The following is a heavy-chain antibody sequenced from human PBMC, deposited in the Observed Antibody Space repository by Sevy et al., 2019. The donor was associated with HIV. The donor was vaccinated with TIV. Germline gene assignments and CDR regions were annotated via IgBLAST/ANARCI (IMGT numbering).Heavy chain of an antibody. CDR3: ARHGDILTGYYNVGDY. CDR2: IYYRGST. CDR1: VGSISSSSYY. V-gene: IGHV4-39*01. J-gene: IGHJ4*02. Sequence: SETLSLTCTVSVGSISSSSYYWGWIRQPPGKGREGIGSIYYRGSTYYNPSPKSRVTISVDTSKNQFSLKLSSVTAADTAVYYCARHGDILTGYYNVGDYWGQGTLVTVSS. D-gene: IGHD3-9*01.